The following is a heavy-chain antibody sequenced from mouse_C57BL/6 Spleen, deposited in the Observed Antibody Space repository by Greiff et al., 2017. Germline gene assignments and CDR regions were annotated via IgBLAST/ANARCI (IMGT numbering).Heavy chain of an antibody. D-gene: IGHD4-1*01. Sequence: QVQLQQPGAELVRPGSSVKLSCKASGYTFTSYWMHWVKQRPIQGLEWIGNIDPSDSETHYNQKFKDKATLTVDKSSSTAYMQLSSLTSEDSAVXYCARRGAANAPFDYWGQGTTLTVSS. J-gene: IGHJ2*01. V-gene: IGHV1-52*01. CDR3: ARRGAANAPFDY. CDR1: GYTFTSYW. CDR2: IDPSDSET.